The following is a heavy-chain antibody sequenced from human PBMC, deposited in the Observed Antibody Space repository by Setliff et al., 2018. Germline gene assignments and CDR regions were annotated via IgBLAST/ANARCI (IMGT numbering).Heavy chain of an antibody. D-gene: IGHD6-19*01. Sequence: SETLSLTCAVSGVSVNSLTWWSWVRQTPGKGLEWIGFIYHDGNPKFNPSVNYNPSLKSRITMSIDKSKNQFSLNLSSVTAADTAVYYCARKVEQWLTPHFDYWGQGALVTVSS. V-gene: IGHV4-28*01. CDR2: IYHDGNP. CDR3: ARKVEQWLTPHFDY. CDR1: GVSVNSLTW. J-gene: IGHJ4*02.